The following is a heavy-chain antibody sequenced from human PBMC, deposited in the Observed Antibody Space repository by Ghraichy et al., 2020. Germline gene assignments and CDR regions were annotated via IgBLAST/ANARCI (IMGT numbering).Heavy chain of an antibody. Sequence: GSLRLSCAASGFTFSSYGMHWVRQAPGKGLEWVAVISYDGSNKYYADSVKGRFTISRDNSKNTLYLQMNSLRAEDTAVYYCAARMVRGVIIEDYWGQGTLVTVSS. CDR2: ISYDGSNK. V-gene: IGHV3-30*03. CDR3: AARMVRGVIIEDY. J-gene: IGHJ4*02. CDR1: GFTFSSYG. D-gene: IGHD3-10*01.